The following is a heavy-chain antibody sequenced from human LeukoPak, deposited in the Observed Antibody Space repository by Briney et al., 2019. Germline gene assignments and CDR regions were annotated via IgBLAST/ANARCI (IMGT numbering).Heavy chain of an antibody. J-gene: IGHJ4*02. D-gene: IGHD3-16*01. CDR2: ISYDGSNK. CDR1: GFXFSSYG. CDR3: AKYFGGSGLDY. V-gene: IGHV3-30*18. Sequence: GGSLRLSCAASGFXFSSYGIHWVRQAPGKGLEWVAVISYDGSNKYYADSVKGRFTISRDNSKNTLYLQMNSLRAEDTAVYYCAKYFGGSGLDYWGQGTLVTVSS.